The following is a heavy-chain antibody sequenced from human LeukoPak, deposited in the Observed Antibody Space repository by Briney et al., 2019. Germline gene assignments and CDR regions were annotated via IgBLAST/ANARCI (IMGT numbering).Heavy chain of an antibody. J-gene: IGHJ4*02. V-gene: IGHV3-23*01. Sequence: GGSPRLSCAASGFTFRSYAMKWVRQAPGKGLEWVSAISGNGGSTYYADSVKGRFTISRDNSKNMVYLQMNSLRAEDTAVYYCAKRGYTYDFDYWGQGTLVTVSS. CDR2: ISGNGGST. CDR1: GFTFRSYA. D-gene: IGHD5-18*01. CDR3: AKRGYTYDFDY.